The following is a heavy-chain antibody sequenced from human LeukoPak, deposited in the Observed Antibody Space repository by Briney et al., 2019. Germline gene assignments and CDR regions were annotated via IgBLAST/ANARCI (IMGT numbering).Heavy chain of an antibody. CDR3: ARSQPNYYSFMDV. CDR2: LSGGGGSA. CDR1: GFTFDDYA. J-gene: IGHJ6*03. D-gene: IGHD2-2*01. V-gene: IGHV3-43D*04. Sequence: GGSLRLSCAASGFTFDDYAMRWVRQAPGKGLEWVSLLSGGGGSAYYAGSVKGRFTISRDSSKNSLYLQMNSLRVEDTALYDCARSQPNYYSFMDVWGTGTPVTVSS.